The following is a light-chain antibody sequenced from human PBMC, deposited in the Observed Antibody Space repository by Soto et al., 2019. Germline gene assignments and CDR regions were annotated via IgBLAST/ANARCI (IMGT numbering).Light chain of an antibody. CDR1: QSISSY. J-gene: IGKJ4*01. CDR3: QQTYSTPLT. Sequence: DVQLTQSPSSLSASVGDRVTITCGASQSISSYLNWYQQKTGKAPNLLIYIASTLQSGVPSRFSGSGSGTDFTLTISSLQPEEFATYYCQQTYSTPLTVGGCTKVDIK. CDR2: IAS. V-gene: IGKV1-39*01.